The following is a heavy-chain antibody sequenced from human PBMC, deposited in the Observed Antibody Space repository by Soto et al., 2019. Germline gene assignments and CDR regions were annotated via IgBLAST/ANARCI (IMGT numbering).Heavy chain of an antibody. CDR3: ARGGGATFYFDY. D-gene: IGHD3-16*01. V-gene: IGHV1-69*13. CDR1: GGSFSTYT. Sequence: ASVKVSCKASGGSFSTYTINWVRQAPGHGLEWMGGIVPIFETGNYAQKFQGRVKITANASTSTAYMELSSLTSEDTAVYYCARGGGATFYFDYWGQGTLVTVSS. CDR2: IVPIFETG. J-gene: IGHJ4*02.